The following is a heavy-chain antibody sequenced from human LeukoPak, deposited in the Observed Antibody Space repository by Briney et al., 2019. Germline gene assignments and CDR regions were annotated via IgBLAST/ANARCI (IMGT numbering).Heavy chain of an antibody. CDR2: IRYDGSNK. CDR3: AKDDCGGDCWPADY. CDR1: GFTFSSYG. V-gene: IGHV3-30*02. Sequence: GGSLRLSCAASGFTFSSYGMHWVRQAPGKGLEWVAFIRYDGSNKYYADSVTGRVSISRANFKNTRCLKMNSLRAEDTAVYYCAKDDCGGDCWPADYWGPRTLGTASS. J-gene: IGHJ4*02. D-gene: IGHD2-21*01.